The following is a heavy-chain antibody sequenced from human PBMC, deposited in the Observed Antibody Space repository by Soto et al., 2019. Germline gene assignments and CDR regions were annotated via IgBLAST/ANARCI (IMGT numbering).Heavy chain of an antibody. J-gene: IGHJ4*02. CDR2: IGADNGNT. Sequence: ASVKVSCKASGFTFTSSAVQWVRRAPGQGLEWIGWIGADNGNTNYAQKLQGRVTMTTDTSTSTAYMELRSLRSDDTAVYYCAREGVADPFDYWGQGTLVTVSS. D-gene: IGHD6-19*01. CDR3: AREGVADPFDY. CDR1: GFTFTSSA. V-gene: IGHV1-18*01.